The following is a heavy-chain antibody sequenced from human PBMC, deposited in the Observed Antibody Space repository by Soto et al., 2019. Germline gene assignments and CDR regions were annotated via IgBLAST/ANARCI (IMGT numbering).Heavy chain of an antibody. CDR1: GFTFSNAW. V-gene: IGHV3-15*01. CDR2: IKSKTDGGTT. J-gene: IGHJ6*02. CDR3: TAPNQGYCSSTSCSGYYGMDV. Sequence: GGSLRLSCAASGFTFSNAWMSWVRQAPGKGLEWVGRIKSKTDGGTTDYAAPVKGRFTISRDDSKNTLYLQMNSLKTEDTAVYYCTAPNQGYCSSTSCSGYYGMDVWGQGTTVTVSS. D-gene: IGHD2-2*01.